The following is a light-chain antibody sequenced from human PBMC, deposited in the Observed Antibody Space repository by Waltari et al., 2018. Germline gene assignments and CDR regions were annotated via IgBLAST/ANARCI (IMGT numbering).Light chain of an antibody. CDR3: QHYVRLPAT. CDR1: QSVSRA. CDR2: GAS. V-gene: IGKV3-20*01. Sequence: EIVLTQSPGTLSLSLGERATLSCRASQSVSRALAWYQQKPGQAPRLLIYGASTRATGIPDRFSGSGSGTDFSLTISRLEPDDVAVYYCQHYVRLPATFGQGTTVEI. J-gene: IGKJ1*01.